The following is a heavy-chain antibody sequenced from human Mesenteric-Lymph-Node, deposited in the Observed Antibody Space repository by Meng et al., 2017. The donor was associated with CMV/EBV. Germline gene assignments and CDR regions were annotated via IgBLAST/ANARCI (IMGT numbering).Heavy chain of an antibody. CDR1: GVSFSGYY. J-gene: IGHJ4*02. D-gene: IGHD1-26*01. V-gene: IGHV4-34*01. CDR2: INHSGST. Sequence: GVSFSGYYWSWIRQTPGKGLEWIGEINHSGSTNYNPSLKSRVTISVDTSKNQFSLKLSSVTAADTAVYYCARGYSGSYHRRFYFDYWGQGTLVTVSS. CDR3: ARGYSGSYHRRFYFDY.